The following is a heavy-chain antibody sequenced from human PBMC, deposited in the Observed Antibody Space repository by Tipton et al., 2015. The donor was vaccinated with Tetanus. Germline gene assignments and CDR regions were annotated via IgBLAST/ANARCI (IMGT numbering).Heavy chain of an antibody. CDR1: GDSIRSEDYY. Sequence: TLSLTCSVSGDSIRSEDYYWGWIRQSPGKGLEWLGYIYYSGNTYNNPSLKSRVSISLDASKNQFSLSFNSVTAADSATYYCARLTCSSPSCYYYFYYYVAVWGTGTAVAVPS. D-gene: IGHD2-2*01. CDR3: ARLTCSSPSCYYYFYYYVAV. J-gene: IGHJ6*03. V-gene: IGHV4-30-4*01. CDR2: IYYSGNT.